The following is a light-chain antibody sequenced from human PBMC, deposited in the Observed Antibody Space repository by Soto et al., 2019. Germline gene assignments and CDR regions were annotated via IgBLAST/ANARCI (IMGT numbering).Light chain of an antibody. CDR1: QSVTNNC. CDR3: QQYGSSPGT. Sequence: EIVLTQSRSSLSLSPGEGATVSCRASQSVTNNCLAWFQQKPGQAPRLLIYGAFSRATGIPDRFSGSGSGTDITLTISRLAPEDFAIYYCQQYGSSPGTFGQGTKVEVK. J-gene: IGKJ1*01. CDR2: GAF. V-gene: IGKV3-20*01.